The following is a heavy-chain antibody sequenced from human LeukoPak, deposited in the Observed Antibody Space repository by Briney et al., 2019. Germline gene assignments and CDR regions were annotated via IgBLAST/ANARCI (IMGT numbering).Heavy chain of an antibody. J-gene: IGHJ5*02. Sequence: SETLSLTCTVYGGSFSSTCFYWGWIRQPPGKGLEWIGSIYYNANTYYNPSLTSRVTISLDASKNQFSLKLNSVTAADTAVYYCASAPLTTVTGNWCDPWGRGTLVIVSS. D-gene: IGHD4-17*01. CDR1: GGSFSSTCFY. CDR2: IYYNANT. CDR3: ASAPLTTVTGNWCDP. V-gene: IGHV4-39*07.